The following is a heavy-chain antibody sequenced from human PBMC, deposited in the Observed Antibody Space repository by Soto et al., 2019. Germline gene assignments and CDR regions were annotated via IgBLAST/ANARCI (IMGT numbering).Heavy chain of an antibody. Sequence: EVQLLESGGGVVQPGGSLRLSCVASGFNFKKFAMAWVRQAAGEGLEWVSGISCCGGSASYADSVKGRFSIARDDSKNTVSLQLNRLRVEDTAQYYCAKADGQQWMIPHLDNWGQGTLVTVS. D-gene: IGHD6-19*01. CDR3: AKADGQQWMIPHLDN. J-gene: IGHJ4*02. V-gene: IGHV3-23*01. CDR1: GFNFKKFA. CDR2: ISCCGGSA.